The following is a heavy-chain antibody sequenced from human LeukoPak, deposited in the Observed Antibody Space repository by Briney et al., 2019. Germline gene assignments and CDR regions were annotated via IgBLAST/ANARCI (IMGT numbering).Heavy chain of an antibody. V-gene: IGHV1-46*01. CDR1: GYXFTSYY. J-gene: IGHJ5*02. Sequence: ASVKVXXKASGYXFTSYYMHWVRQAPGQGLEWMGIINPSGGSTSYAQKFQGRVTMTRDTSTSTVYMELSSLRSEDTAVYYCARDLHDSSGYYTNPHWFDPWGQGTLVTVSS. CDR3: ARDLHDSSGYYTNPHWFDP. CDR2: INPSGGST. D-gene: IGHD3-22*01.